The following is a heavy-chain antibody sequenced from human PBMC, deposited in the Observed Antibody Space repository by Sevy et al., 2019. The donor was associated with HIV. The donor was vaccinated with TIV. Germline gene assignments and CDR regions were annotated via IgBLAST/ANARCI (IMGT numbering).Heavy chain of an antibody. Sequence: SETLSLTCTVSGGSISSSHYYWGWIRQPPGKGLEWIGSIYYSGSTYYNPSLKSRVTISVDTSKNQFSLKLSSVTAADTAVYYCARLSTVFFFDYWGQGTLFTVSS. V-gene: IGHV4-39*01. CDR2: IYYSGST. CDR3: ARLSTVFFFDY. D-gene: IGHD4-17*01. J-gene: IGHJ4*02. CDR1: GGSISSSHYY.